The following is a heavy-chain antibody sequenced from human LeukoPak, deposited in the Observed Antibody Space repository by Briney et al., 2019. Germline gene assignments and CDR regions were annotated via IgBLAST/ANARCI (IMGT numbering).Heavy chain of an antibody. J-gene: IGHJ4*02. CDR1: GGSISSYY. CDR2: IYYSGST. CDR3: ARALNYEFSY. V-gene: IGHV4-59*04. D-gene: IGHD3-3*01. Sequence: SETLSLTCTVFGGSISSYYWSWIRQPPGKGLEWIGSIYYSGSTYYNPSLKSRVTMSEDTSKNQFSLKLRSVTATDTAVYYCARALNYEFSYWGQGTLAIVSP.